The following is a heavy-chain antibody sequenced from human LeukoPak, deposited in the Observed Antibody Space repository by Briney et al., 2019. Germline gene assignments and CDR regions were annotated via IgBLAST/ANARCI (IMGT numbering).Heavy chain of an antibody. CDR1: VGSISSGDYY. D-gene: IGHD6-13*01. Sequence: SETLSLTCTVSVGSISSGDYYWSWIRQPPGKGLEWIGYIYYSGSTYYNPSLKSRVTISVDTSKNQFSLKLSSVTAADSAVYYCATSIAAAGGFDYWGQGTLVTVSS. V-gene: IGHV4-30-4*08. J-gene: IGHJ4*02. CDR2: IYYSGST. CDR3: ATSIAAAGGFDY.